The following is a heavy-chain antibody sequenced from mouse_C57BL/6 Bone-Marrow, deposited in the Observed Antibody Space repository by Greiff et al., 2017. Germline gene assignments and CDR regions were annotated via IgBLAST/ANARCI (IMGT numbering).Heavy chain of an antibody. V-gene: IGHV1-61*01. J-gene: IGHJ2*01. D-gene: IGHD1-1*01. CDR3: ARSRIYYYCSSYFDC. Sequence: QVQLQQPGAELVRPGSSVKLSCKASGYTFTSYWMDWVKQRPGQGLEWIGNIYPSDSETHYNQQFKDKATLTVDKSSSTAYMQLSSLTSEDSAVYYYARSRIYYYCSSYFDCWGQGTTLTVAS. CDR1: GYTFTSYW. CDR2: IYPSDSET.